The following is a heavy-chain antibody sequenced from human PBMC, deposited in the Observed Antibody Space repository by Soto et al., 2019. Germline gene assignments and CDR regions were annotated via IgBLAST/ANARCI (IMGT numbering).Heavy chain of an antibody. CDR3: ARVTIAVAGTMGYYYYYGMDV. CDR2: IIPIFGTA. D-gene: IGHD6-19*01. J-gene: IGHJ6*02. CDR1: GGTFSSYA. V-gene: IGHV1-69*01. Sequence: QVQLVQSGAEVKKPGSSVKVSCKASGGTFSSYAISWVRQAPGQGLEWMGGIIPIFGTANYAQKFQGRDTITEDESTSTAYMELSSLRSEDTAVYYCARVTIAVAGTMGYYYYYGMDVWGQGTTVTVSS.